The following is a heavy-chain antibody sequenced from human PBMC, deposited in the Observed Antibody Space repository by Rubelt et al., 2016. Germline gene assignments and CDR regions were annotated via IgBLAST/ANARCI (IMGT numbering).Heavy chain of an antibody. J-gene: IGHJ4*02. D-gene: IGHD1-26*01. Sequence: VQLVESGGGVVQPGRSLRLSCAASGFTFSSYGMHWVRQAPGKGLEWVAVIWYDGSNKYYADSVKGRFTISRDNSKNTLYLQMNSLRAEDTAVYYCARDGGNYRYSGSYYFDYWGQGTLVTVSS. CDR3: ARDGGNYRYSGSYYFDY. CDR2: IWYDGSNK. CDR1: GFTFSSYG. V-gene: IGHV3-33*01.